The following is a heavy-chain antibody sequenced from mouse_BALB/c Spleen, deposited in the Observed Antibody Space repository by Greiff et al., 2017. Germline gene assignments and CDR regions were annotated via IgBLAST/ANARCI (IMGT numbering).Heavy chain of an antibody. CDR1: GYTFTSYW. J-gene: IGHJ3*01. Sequence: LKQPGSELVRPGASVKLSCKASGYTFTSYWMHWVKQRHGQGLEWIGNIYPGSGSTNYDEKFKSKGTLTVDTSSSTAYMHLSSLTSEDSAVYYCTRYDYEGAWFAYWGQGTLVTVSA. D-gene: IGHD2-4*01. V-gene: IGHV1S22*01. CDR3: TRYDYEGAWFAY. CDR2: IYPGSGST.